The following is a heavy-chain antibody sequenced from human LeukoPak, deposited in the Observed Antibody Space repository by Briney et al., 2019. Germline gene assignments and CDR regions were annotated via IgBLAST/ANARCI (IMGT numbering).Heavy chain of an antibody. J-gene: IGHJ5*02. V-gene: IGHV4-59*08. D-gene: IGHD3-16*01. CDR3: ARLQDSLGFHNWFDP. CDR2: TYYTGTS. CDR1: GGSIRSYY. Sequence: SETLSLTCSVSGGSIRSYYLSWIRQSPGKGLEWIGFTYYTGTSNYYPSLKSRVIMSTDPSKNQVPLRLTSVPAADTAIYYCARLQDSLGFHNWFDPWGQGILVTVSS.